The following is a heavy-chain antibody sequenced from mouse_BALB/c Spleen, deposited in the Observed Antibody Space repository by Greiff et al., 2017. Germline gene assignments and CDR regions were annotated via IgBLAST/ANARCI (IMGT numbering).Heavy chain of an antibody. D-gene: IGHD2-14*01. J-gene: IGHJ4*01. Sequence: EVKLQESGPELVKPGASVKIPCKASGYTFTDYNMDWVKQSHGKSLEWIGDINPNNGGTIYNQKFKGKATLTVDKSSSTAYMELRSLTSEDTAVYYCARGEVRRGHYYAMDYWGQGTSVTASS. V-gene: IGHV1-18*01. CDR2: INPNNGGT. CDR1: GYTFTDYN. CDR3: ARGEVRRGHYYAMDY.